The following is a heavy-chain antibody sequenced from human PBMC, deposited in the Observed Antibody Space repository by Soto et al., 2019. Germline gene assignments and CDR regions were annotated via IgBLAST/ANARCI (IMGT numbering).Heavy chain of an antibody. D-gene: IGHD2-2*01. CDR1: GYTFTSYD. J-gene: IGHJ6*03. CDR3: ARCGYSCRKKYYYYMDV. Sequence: ASVKVSCKASGYTFTSYDINWVRQATGQGLEWMGWMNPNSGNTGYAQKFQGRVTMTRNTSISTAYMELSSLRSEDTAVYYCARCGYSCRKKYYYYMDVWGKGTTVTVSS. CDR2: MNPNSGNT. V-gene: IGHV1-8*01.